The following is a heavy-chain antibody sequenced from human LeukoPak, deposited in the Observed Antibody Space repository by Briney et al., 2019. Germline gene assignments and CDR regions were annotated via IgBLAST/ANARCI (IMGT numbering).Heavy chain of an antibody. D-gene: IGHD3-22*01. J-gene: IGHJ4*02. CDR1: GYTFTSYD. V-gene: IGHV1-8*01. CDR3: ARASSAYYDSSGYLGEDFDY. Sequence: ASVKVSRKASGYTFTSYDINWVRQATGQGLEWMGWMNPNSGNTGYAQKFQGRVTMTRNTSISTAYMELSSLRSEDTAVYYCARASSAYYDSSGYLGEDFDYWGQGTLVTVSS. CDR2: MNPNSGNT.